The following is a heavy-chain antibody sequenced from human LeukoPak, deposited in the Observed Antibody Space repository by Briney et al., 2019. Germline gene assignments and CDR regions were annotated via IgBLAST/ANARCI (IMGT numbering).Heavy chain of an antibody. Sequence: PSETLSLTCNVSGGSISSSSYYWGWIRQPPGKGLEWIGSIYYSGSTYYNPSLKSRVTISVDTSKNQFSLKLFSVTAADTAVYYCARSVATTVFLFDYWGQGTLVTVSS. D-gene: IGHD5-24*01. CDR1: GGSISSSSYY. V-gene: IGHV4-39*01. CDR2: IYYSGST. J-gene: IGHJ4*02. CDR3: ARSVATTVFLFDY.